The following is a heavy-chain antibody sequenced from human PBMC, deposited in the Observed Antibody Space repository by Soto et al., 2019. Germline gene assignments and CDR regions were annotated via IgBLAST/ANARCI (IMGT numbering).Heavy chain of an antibody. CDR2: IIPLFGTP. CDR1: GVTFSTSG. CDR3: ARVSPSICGCGNCYRLDSYFDS. V-gene: IGHV1-69*01. D-gene: IGHD2-21*01. J-gene: IGHJ4*03. Sequence: QVQLVQSGAEVKKPGSSLKVSCKTSGVTFSTSGISWVRQGPGQGLEWMGGIIPLFGTPKYARKFQGRVSITADDSATTTYLELSVLSSDDTAIYYCARVSPSICGCGNCYRLDSYFDSWGQGSQVVVSS.